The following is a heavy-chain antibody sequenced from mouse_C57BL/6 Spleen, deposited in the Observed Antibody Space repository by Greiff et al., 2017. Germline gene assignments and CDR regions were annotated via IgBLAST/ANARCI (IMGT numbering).Heavy chain of an antibody. J-gene: IGHJ1*03. CDR2: IWTGGGT. CDR1: GFSLTSYA. CDR3: ASLYYSNYGGYFDV. Sequence: VMLVESGPGLVAPSQSLSITCTVSGFSLTSYAISWVRQPPGKGLEWLGVIWTGGGTNYNSALKSRLSISKDNSKSQVFLKMNSLQTDDTARYYCASLYYSNYGGYFDVWGTGTTVTVSS. D-gene: IGHD2-5*01. V-gene: IGHV2-9-1*01.